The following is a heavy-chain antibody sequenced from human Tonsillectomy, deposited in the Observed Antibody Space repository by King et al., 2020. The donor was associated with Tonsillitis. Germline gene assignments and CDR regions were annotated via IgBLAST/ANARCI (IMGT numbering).Heavy chain of an antibody. CDR2: ISGSGSYT. CDR1: GFTFSDYY. V-gene: IGHV3-11*05. J-gene: IGHJ4*02. Sequence: HVQLVESGGGLVKPGGSLRLSCAASGFTFSDYYMSWIRQAPGKGLEWVSYISGSGSYTNYPDSVKGRFTISRDNAKNSLYLQMNRLRAEDTAVYYCATSGKYITYIMGADPEDCWGQGTLVTVSS. D-gene: IGHD1-26*01. CDR3: ATSGKYITYIMGADPEDC.